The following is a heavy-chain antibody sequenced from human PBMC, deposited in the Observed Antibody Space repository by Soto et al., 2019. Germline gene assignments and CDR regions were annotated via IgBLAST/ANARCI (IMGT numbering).Heavy chain of an antibody. CDR3: ATSVVSTSTSFDY. CDR1: GYTFTNYD. CDR2: MNPTSGIT. J-gene: IGHJ4*02. V-gene: IGHV1-8*01. D-gene: IGHD5-12*01. Sequence: QVQLVQSGAEVKKPGASVKVSCKASGYTFTNYDINWVRQATGQGLEWMGWMNPTSGITGYAQKFQGRGTMTRNTSITTAYLALSSLRSDDTALYYCATSVVSTSTSFDYWGQGTLVTVSS.